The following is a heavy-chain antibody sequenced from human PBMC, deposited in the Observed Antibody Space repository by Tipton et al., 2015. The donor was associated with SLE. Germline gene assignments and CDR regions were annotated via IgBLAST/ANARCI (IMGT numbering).Heavy chain of an antibody. V-gene: IGHV4-34*01. D-gene: IGHD3-3*01. CDR3: ARGGSKHYDFWGRQMGPHAFDI. Sequence: TLSLTCAVYGGSFSGHYWSWIRQLPDKGLEWIGEINHSGTTNCNPSLKSRVSISVDTSKNQFSLKVTSVTAADTAVYYCARGGSKHYDFWGRQMGPHAFDIWGQETKVTVSS. CDR1: GGSFSGHY. CDR2: INHSGTT. J-gene: IGHJ3*02.